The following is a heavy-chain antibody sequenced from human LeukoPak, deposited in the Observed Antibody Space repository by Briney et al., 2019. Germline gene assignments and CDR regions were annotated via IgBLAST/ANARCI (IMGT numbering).Heavy chain of an antibody. CDR2: IYYNANT. D-gene: IGHD1-26*01. J-gene: IGHJ6*02. V-gene: IGHV4-59*12. CDR1: GGSINSYY. Sequence: SETLSLTCTVSGGSINSYYWSWIRQPPGKGLEWIGSIYYNANTYYNPSLKSRITISVDTSKNQFSLRLSSVTAADTAVYYCARVGATPRYYNYYGMDVWGQGTTVTVSS. CDR3: ARVGATPRYYNYYGMDV.